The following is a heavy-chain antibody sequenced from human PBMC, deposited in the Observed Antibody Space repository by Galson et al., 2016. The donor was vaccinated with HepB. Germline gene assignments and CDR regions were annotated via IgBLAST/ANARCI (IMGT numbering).Heavy chain of an antibody. J-gene: IGHJ4*02. CDR2: FYNGGNI. D-gene: IGHD3-22*01. CDR1: GLTVSSDL. Sequence: SLRLSCAASGLTVSSDLMTWVRRPPGKGLELVSLFYNGGNIYYADSVKGRFTISRDNSKNTLYLHMSSLRVEDTAVYYCAGTSGSYYGPFDYWGQGTLLTGSS. V-gene: IGHV3-53*01. CDR3: AGTSGSYYGPFDY.